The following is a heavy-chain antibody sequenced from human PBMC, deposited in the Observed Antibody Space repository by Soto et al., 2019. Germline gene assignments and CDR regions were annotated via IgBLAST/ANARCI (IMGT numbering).Heavy chain of an antibody. D-gene: IGHD2-2*01. V-gene: IGHV4-30-4*01. CDR1: GGSISSGDYY. CDR3: ARVQHIVLVTAALWDYFDY. Sequence: PSETLSLTCTVSGGSISSGDYYWSWIRQPPGKGLEWIGYIYYSGSTYYNPSLKSRVTISVDTSKNQFSLKLSSVTAADTAVYYCARVQHIVLVTAALWDYFDYWGQGTLVTVSS. CDR2: IYYSGST. J-gene: IGHJ4*02.